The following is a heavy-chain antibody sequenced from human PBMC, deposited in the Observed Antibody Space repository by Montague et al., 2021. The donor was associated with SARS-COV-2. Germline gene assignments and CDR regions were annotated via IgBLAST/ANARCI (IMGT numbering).Heavy chain of an antibody. CDR3: ARVHIVVVTAMRYFDL. CDR2: IYYSGXT. CDR1: GGSISSGGYY. Sequence: TLSLTRTVSGGSISSGGYYWSWIRQHPGKGLEWIGYIYYSGXTXYXXXXKXRVTISVDTSKNQFSLKLSSVTAADTAVYYCARVHIVVVTAMRYFDLWGRGTLVTVSS. V-gene: IGHV4-31*03. D-gene: IGHD2-21*02. J-gene: IGHJ2*01.